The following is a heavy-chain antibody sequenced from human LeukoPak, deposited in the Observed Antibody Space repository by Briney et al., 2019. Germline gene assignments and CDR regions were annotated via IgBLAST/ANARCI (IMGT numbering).Heavy chain of an antibody. Sequence: PGRSLRLSCAASGFTFSSYGMHWVRQAPGKGLEWVAVISYDGSNKYYADSVKGRFTISRDNSKNTLYLQMNSLRAEDTAVYYCAKGKPPMATILPNAFDIWGQGTMVTVSS. CDR1: GFTFSSYG. J-gene: IGHJ3*02. CDR2: ISYDGSNK. V-gene: IGHV3-30*18. CDR3: AKGKPPMATILPNAFDI. D-gene: IGHD5-24*01.